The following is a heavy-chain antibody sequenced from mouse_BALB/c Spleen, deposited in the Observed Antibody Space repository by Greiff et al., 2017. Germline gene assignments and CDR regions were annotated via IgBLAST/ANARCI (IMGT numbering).Heavy chain of an antibody. V-gene: IGHV2-9-2*01. D-gene: IGHD1-1*01. CDR3: VRDIYYYGSSYAMDY. CDR2: IWTGGGT. Sequence: QVQLQQSGPGLVAPSQSLSITCTVSGFSLTSYDISWIRQPPGKGLEWLGVIWTGGGTNYNSAFMSRLSISKDNSKSQVFLKMNSLQTDDTAIYYCVRDIYYYGSSYAMDYWGQGTSVTVAA. J-gene: IGHJ4*01. CDR1: GFSLTSYD.